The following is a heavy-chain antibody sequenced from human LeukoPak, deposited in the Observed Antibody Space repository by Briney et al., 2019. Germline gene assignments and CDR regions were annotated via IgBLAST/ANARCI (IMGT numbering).Heavy chain of an antibody. CDR2: INHSGST. J-gene: IGHJ6*02. CDR1: GGSFSGYY. V-gene: IGHV4-34*01. D-gene: IGHD6-19*01. CDR3: ARTGSVVAGTPYYYYGMDV. Sequence: RPSETLSLTCAVYGGSFSGYYWSWIRQPPGKGLEWIGEINHSGSTNYNPSLKSRVTISVDTSKNQFSLKLSSVTAADTAVYYCARTGSVVAGTPYYYYGMDVWGQGTTATVSS.